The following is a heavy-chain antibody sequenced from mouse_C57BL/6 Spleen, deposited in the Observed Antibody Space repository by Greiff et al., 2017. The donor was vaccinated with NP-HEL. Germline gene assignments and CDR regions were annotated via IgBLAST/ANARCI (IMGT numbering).Heavy chain of an antibody. CDR2: IYPGDGDT. J-gene: IGHJ1*03. D-gene: IGHD1-1*02. V-gene: IGHV1-82*01. CDR3: ARSGVGWYFDV. Sequence: VQLQESGPELVKPGASVKISCKASGYAFSSSWMNWVKQRPGKGLEWIGRIYPGDGDTNYNGKFKGKATLTADKSSSTAYMQLSSLTSEDSAVYFCARSGVGWYFDVWGTGTTVTVSS. CDR1: GYAFSSSW.